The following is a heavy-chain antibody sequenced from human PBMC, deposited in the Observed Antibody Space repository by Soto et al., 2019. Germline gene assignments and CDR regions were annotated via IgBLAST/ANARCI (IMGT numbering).Heavy chain of an antibody. CDR3: AREYYYDSSGQAFDI. J-gene: IGHJ3*02. Sequence: ASVKVSCKASGYTFTGYYMHWVRQAPGQGLEWMGWINPNSGGTNYAQKFQGWVTMTRDTSISTAYMELSRLRSDDTAVYYCAREYYYDSSGQAFDIWGQGAMVTVSS. D-gene: IGHD3-22*01. CDR2: INPNSGGT. CDR1: GYTFTGYY. V-gene: IGHV1-2*04.